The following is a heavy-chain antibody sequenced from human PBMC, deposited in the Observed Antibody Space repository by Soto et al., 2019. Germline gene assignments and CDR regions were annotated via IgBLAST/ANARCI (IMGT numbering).Heavy chain of an antibody. V-gene: IGHV4-31*11. J-gene: IGHJ4*02. CDR3: ARGVLY. Sequence: QVQLQESGPGLVKPSQTLSLTCAVSGGSISSGTYFWSWIRQHPGKGLEWIGCISYSGSTYYNPXLXRXXTMSVDTSKNQFSLTLSSVTAADTAVYYCARGVLYWGQGALVTVSS. D-gene: IGHD2-8*01. CDR2: ISYSGST. CDR1: GGSISSGTYF.